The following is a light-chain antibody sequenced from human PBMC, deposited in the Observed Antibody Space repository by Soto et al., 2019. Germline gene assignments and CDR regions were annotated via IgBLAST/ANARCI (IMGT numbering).Light chain of an antibody. V-gene: IGKV1-5*03. CDR2: RAS. CDR3: QQYNNWPQT. J-gene: IGKJ1*01. CDR1: QSIDRW. Sequence: DIQMTQSPPPLSASVGASVTITCVASQSIDRWLAWYQQKPGKAPKLLIYRASGLESGVPSRFSGSGSGTEFTLTISSLQSEDFAEYHCQQYNNWPQTFGQGTKVDIK.